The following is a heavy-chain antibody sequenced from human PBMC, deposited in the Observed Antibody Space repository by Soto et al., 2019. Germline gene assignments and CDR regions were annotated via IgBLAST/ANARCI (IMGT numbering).Heavy chain of an antibody. V-gene: IGHV1-18*01. D-gene: IGHD3-3*01. CDR3: ARALGTIFGVVTISPFAY. J-gene: IGHJ4*02. CDR1: GYTFTSYG. Sequence: QVQLVQSGAEVKKPGASVKVSCKASGYTFTSYGISWVRQAPGQGLERMGWISAYNGNTNYAQKHQGRVTMTTDTSTSTAYMELSSLGSDYTAVYYCARALGTIFGVVTISPFAYWGQGTLVTVSS. CDR2: ISAYNGNT.